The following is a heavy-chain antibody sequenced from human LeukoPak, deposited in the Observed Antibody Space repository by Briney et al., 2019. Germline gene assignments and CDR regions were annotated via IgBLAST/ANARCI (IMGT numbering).Heavy chain of an antibody. J-gene: IGHJ4*02. D-gene: IGHD6-13*01. Sequence: SGGSTYYADSVKGRFTISRDNAKNSVFLQMNSLRAEDTAVYYCARFPHRYGFRAAAGTGDYWGQGTLVTVSS. CDR3: ARFPHRYGFRAAAGTGDY. CDR2: SGGST. V-gene: IGHV3-11*01.